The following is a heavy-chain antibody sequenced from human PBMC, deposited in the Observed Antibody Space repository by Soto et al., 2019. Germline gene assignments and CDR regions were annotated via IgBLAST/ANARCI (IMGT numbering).Heavy chain of an antibody. CDR2: ISGTGGST. CDR1: GFTFSTYA. Sequence: EVQLLESGGGLVQPGGSLRLSCAASGFTFSTYAMSWVSQAPGKGLEWVSAISGTGGSTYYADSVKGRFTISRDNSKNTLYLQTNSLRAEDTAVYYCAKNWDTTSSSSSHWGQGTLVTVSS. CDR3: AKNWDTTSSSSSH. D-gene: IGHD6-6*01. V-gene: IGHV3-23*01. J-gene: IGHJ4*02.